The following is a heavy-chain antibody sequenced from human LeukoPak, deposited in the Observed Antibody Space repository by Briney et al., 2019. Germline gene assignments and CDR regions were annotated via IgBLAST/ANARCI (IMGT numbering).Heavy chain of an antibody. CDR3: AREVRGNGPRIDY. CDR2: IRQDGSEK. J-gene: IGHJ4*02. Sequence: GGSLRLSCAASGFTFSSYWMSWVRQAPGKGLEWVANIRQDGSEKYYVDSVKGRLTISRDNAKNSQYLQMNSLRVEDTAVYYCAREVRGNGPRIDYWGQGTLVTVSS. CDR1: GFTFSSYW. D-gene: IGHD3-10*01. V-gene: IGHV3-7*01.